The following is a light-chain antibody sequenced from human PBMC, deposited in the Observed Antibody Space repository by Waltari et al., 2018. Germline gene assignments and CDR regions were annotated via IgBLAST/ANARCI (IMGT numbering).Light chain of an antibody. V-gene: IGKV1-39*01. CDR1: QPISYY. J-gene: IGKJ2*01. CDR3: QQSYSLPYT. CDR2: VAS. Sequence: LSASAEDKVTITCRASQPISYYLNWYQQLPGRAPKPLIHVASSLQTGVPSRFSGSGSGTNFTLTISSLQPEDFATYICQQSYSLPYTFGQGT.